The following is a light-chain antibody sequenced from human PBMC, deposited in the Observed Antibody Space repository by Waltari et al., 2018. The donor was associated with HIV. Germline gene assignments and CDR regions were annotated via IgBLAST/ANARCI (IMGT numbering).Light chain of an antibody. V-gene: IGKV3-15*01. J-gene: IGKJ4*01. CDR1: QSLGNN. Sequence: EVLMMQSPATLSVSLGIRVTLSCRANQSLGNNVAWYQQRPGQAPRLLVYEASTRAPDIPTRFTGSGSGTKFTLTIISLQSEDFGVYFCQQYSDWPLTFGVGTKVEI. CDR2: EAS. CDR3: QQYSDWPLT.